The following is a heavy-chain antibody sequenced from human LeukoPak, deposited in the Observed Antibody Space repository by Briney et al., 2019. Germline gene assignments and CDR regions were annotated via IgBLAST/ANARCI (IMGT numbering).Heavy chain of an antibody. CDR2: IYYSGST. Sequence: SETLSLTCTVSGGSISSYYWSWIRQPPGKGLEWIGYIYYSGSTNYNPSLKSRVTISVDTSKNQFSLKLSSVTAADTAVYYCARDATTYYYDSSGSYGGTNWFDPWGQGTLVTVSS. V-gene: IGHV4-59*01. D-gene: IGHD3-22*01. CDR1: GGSISSYY. J-gene: IGHJ5*02. CDR3: ARDATTYYYDSSGSYGGTNWFDP.